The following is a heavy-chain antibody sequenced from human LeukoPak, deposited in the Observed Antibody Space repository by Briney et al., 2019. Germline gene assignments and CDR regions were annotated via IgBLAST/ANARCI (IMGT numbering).Heavy chain of an antibody. CDR2: ISSNGGST. V-gene: IGHV3-64*02. J-gene: IGHJ4*02. Sequence: GGSLRLSCAASGFTFSDYAMHWVRQAPGKGLEYVSVISSNGGSTYYADSVKGRFTISRDNSKSTLYLQMNSLRAEDTAVYYCARDRLHYDSLTGYPADWGQGTLVTVSS. CDR1: GFTFSDYA. D-gene: IGHD3-9*01. CDR3: ARDRLHYDSLTGYPAD.